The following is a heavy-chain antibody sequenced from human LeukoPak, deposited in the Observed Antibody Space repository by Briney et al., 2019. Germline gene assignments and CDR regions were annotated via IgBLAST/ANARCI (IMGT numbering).Heavy chain of an antibody. V-gene: IGHV2-5*01. Sequence: SGPTLVKPTQTLTLTCTFSVFSLSTSGVGVGWIRQPPGKALEWLALIYWNDDKRYSPSLKSRLTITKDTSKNQVVLTMTNMDPVDTATYYYAQARGIAVADRFDYWGQGTLVTVSS. CDR1: VFSLSTSGVG. J-gene: IGHJ4*02. CDR2: IYWNDDK. D-gene: IGHD6-19*01. CDR3: AQARGIAVADRFDY.